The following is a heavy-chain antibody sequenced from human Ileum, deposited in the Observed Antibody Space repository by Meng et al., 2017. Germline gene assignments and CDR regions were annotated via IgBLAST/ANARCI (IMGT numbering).Heavy chain of an antibody. V-gene: IGHV1-2*02. CDR1: GYTFTCYY. J-gene: IGHJ5*02. Sequence: QVQLVQSGAEVKKPGASVKVSCKASGYTFTCYYMHWVRQAPGQGLEWMGWINPNSGGTNYAQKFQGRVTMTRDTSISTAYMELSRLRSDDTAVYYCAREGYSGYDSPNWFDPRGQGTLVTVSS. CDR2: INPNSGGT. D-gene: IGHD5-12*01. CDR3: AREGYSGYDSPNWFDP.